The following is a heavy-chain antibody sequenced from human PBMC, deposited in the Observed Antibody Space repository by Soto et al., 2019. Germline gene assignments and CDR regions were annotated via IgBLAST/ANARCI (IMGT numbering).Heavy chain of an antibody. D-gene: IGHD6-19*01. CDR1: GYTFTSYD. V-gene: IGHV1-8*01. J-gene: IGHJ6*02. CDR2: MNPNSGNT. CDR3: ARGEAVAGTEHYYYGMDV. Sequence: GASVKVSCKASGYTFTSYDINWVRQATGQGLEWMGWMNPNSGNTGYAQKFQGRVTMTRNTSISTAYMELSSLRSEDTAVYYCARGEAVAGTEHYYYGMDVWGQGTTVTVSS.